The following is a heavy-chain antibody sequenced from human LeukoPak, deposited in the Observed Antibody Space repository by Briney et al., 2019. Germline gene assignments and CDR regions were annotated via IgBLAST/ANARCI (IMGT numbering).Heavy chain of an antibody. CDR2: INHSGST. CDR3: ARIDVGATSFDY. Sequence: SETLSLTCAVYGGSFCGYYWSWIRQPPGKGLEWIGEINHSGSTNYNPSLKSRVTISVDTSKNQFSLKLSSVTAADTAVYYCARIDVGATSFDYWGQGTLVTVSS. D-gene: IGHD1-26*01. V-gene: IGHV4-34*01. CDR1: GGSFCGYY. J-gene: IGHJ4*02.